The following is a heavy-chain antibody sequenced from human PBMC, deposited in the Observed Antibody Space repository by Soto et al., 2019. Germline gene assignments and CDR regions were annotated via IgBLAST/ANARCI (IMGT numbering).Heavy chain of an antibody. CDR2: IYYSGST. CDR1: GGSISSYY. CDR3: ARDGKGRAVVPAAMRYYYYYYMDV. V-gene: IGHV4-59*01. J-gene: IGHJ6*03. D-gene: IGHD2-2*01. Sequence: SETLSLTCTVSGGSISSYYWSWIRQPPGKGLEWIGYIYYSGSTNYNPSLKSRVTISVDTSKNQFSLKLSSVTAADTAVYYCARDGKGRAVVPAAMRYYYYYYMDVWGKGTTVTVSS.